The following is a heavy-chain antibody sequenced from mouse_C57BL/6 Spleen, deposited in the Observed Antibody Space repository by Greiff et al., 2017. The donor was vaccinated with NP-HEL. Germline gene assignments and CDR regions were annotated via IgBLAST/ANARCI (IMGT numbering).Heavy chain of an antibody. CDR2: ISDGGSYT. J-gene: IGHJ3*01. Sequence: EVKLMESGGGLVKPGGSLKLSCAASGFTFSSYAMSWVRQTPEKRLEWVATISDGGSYTYYPDNVQGRFTISRDNAKNNLYLQMSHLKSEDTAMYYCARVIRLAWFAYWGQGTLVTVSA. CDR3: ARVIRLAWFAY. CDR1: GFTFSSYA. D-gene: IGHD6-1*01. V-gene: IGHV5-4*03.